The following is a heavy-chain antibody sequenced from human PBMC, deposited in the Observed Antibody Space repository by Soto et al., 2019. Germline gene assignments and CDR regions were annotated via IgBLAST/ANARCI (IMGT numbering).Heavy chain of an antibody. D-gene: IGHD6-13*01. Sequence: LRLSCAASGFTFSSYAMHWVRQAPGKGLEWVAVISYDGSNKYYADSVKGRFTISRDNSKNTLYLQMNSLRAEDTAVYYCARGGEQLKRWFDPWGQGTLVTVSS. V-gene: IGHV3-30-3*01. CDR1: GFTFSSYA. J-gene: IGHJ5*02. CDR2: ISYDGSNK. CDR3: ARGGEQLKRWFDP.